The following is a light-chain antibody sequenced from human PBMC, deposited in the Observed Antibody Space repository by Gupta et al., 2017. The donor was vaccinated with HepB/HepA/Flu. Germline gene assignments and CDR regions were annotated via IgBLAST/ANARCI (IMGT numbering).Light chain of an antibody. J-gene: IGKJ2*04. V-gene: IGKV1-39*01. CDR3: QQNYRTPMCS. CDR1: QRISTY. Sequence: DIQMTQSPSSLSASVGDRVTITCLASQRISTYSNWYQQKPGKAPKLLIYAASSLQNGVPSRFIGSGSWTDFTLTIINLQPEDFATYYCQQNYRTPMCSFGQGTKLEIK. CDR2: AAS.